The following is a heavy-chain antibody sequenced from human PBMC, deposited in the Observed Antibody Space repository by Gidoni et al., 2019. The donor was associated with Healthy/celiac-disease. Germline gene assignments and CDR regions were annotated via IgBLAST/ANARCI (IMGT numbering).Heavy chain of an antibody. V-gene: IGHV3-64*01. CDR3: ARDWSGYGVDY. CDR1: GFTFSSYA. D-gene: IGHD5-12*01. Sequence: EVQLVESGGGLVQPGGSLRLSCAASGFTFSSYAMHWVRQAPGKGLEYVSAISSNGGSTYYANSVKGRFTISRDNSKNTLYLQMGSLRAEDMAVYYCARDWSGYGVDYWGQGTLVTVSS. CDR2: ISSNGGST. J-gene: IGHJ4*02.